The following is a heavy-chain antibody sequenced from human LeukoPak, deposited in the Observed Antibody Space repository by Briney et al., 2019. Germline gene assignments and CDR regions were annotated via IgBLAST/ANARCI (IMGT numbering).Heavy chain of an antibody. Sequence: GGSLRLSCAASGFTFSSYEMNWVRQAPGKGLEWVSYISNSGSTIYYADSVKGRFTISRDNAKNSLYLQMNSLRAEDTAVYYCARDWSTKDIVVVPAALYFDYWGQGTLVTVSS. J-gene: IGHJ4*02. V-gene: IGHV3-48*03. D-gene: IGHD2-2*01. CDR2: ISNSGSTI. CDR3: ARDWSTKDIVVVPAALYFDY. CDR1: GFTFSSYE.